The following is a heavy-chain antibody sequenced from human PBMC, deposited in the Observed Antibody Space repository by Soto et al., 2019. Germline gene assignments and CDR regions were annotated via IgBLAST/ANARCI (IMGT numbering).Heavy chain of an antibody. J-gene: IGHJ4*02. CDR3: ASGTTLDYFDY. D-gene: IGHD1-1*01. Sequence: GGSLRLSCAASGFTFSSYAMSWVRQAPGKGLEWVSSISGSGGDTYYADSVKGRFTISRDNSKNTLSLQMNSLRAEDTAVYYCASGTTLDYFDYWGQGTLVTVSS. CDR1: GFTFSSYA. CDR2: ISGSGGDT. V-gene: IGHV3-23*01.